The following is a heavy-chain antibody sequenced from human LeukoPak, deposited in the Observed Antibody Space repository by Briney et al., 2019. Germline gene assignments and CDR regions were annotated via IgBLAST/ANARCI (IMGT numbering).Heavy chain of an antibody. CDR1: GYSFTSYW. V-gene: IGHV5-51*01. J-gene: IGHJ5*02. CDR3: ARIGIAARRINWFDP. CDR2: IYPGGSDT. D-gene: IGHD6-6*01. Sequence: GESLKISCKGSGYSFTSYWIGWVRQMPGKGLEWMGIIYPGGSDTRYSPSFQGQVTISADKSISTAYLQWSSLKASDTAVYYCARIGIAARRINWFDPWGQGTLVTVSS.